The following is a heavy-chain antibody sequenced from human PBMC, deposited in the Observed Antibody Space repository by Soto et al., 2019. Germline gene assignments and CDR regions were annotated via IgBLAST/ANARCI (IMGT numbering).Heavy chain of an antibody. J-gene: IGHJ6*02. CDR3: ATERLYRSGSYYPNYYYYYGMDV. CDR1: GYTLTELS. Sequence: ASVKVSCKVSGYTLTELSIHWVRQAPGKGLEWMGGFDPEDGETIYAQKFQGRVTMTEDTSTDTAYMELSSLRSEDTAVYYCATERLYRSGSYYPNYYYYYGMDVWGQGTTVTVSS. D-gene: IGHD3-10*01. CDR2: FDPEDGET. V-gene: IGHV1-24*01.